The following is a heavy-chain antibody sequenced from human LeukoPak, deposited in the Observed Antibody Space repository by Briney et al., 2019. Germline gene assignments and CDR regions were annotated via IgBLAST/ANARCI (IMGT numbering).Heavy chain of an antibody. D-gene: IGHD4-17*01. V-gene: IGHV3-69-1*01. CDR2: FGISGTI. J-gene: IGHJ4*02. Sequence: GGSLRLSCAASGFTFSTYWMHWVRQAPGEGPEWIAYFGISGTIYYADSVRGRFTISRDNAKNSLFLQMNSLRVDDTAIYYCTGYGVYPYWGQGTPVTVSS. CDR3: TGYGVYPY. CDR1: GFTFSTYW.